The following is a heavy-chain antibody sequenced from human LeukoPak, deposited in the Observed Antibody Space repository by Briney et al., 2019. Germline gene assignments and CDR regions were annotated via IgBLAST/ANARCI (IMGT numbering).Heavy chain of an antibody. V-gene: IGHV4-31*03. J-gene: IGHJ4*02. CDR3: ARGPPRGYFDY. CDR2: IYYSGST. Sequence: SQTLSLTCTVSGGSISSGGYYWSWIRQHPEKGLEWIGYIYYSGSTYYNPSLKSRVTISVDTSKNQFSLKLSSVTAADTAVYYCARGPPRGYFDYWGQGTLVTVSS. CDR1: GGSISSGGYY. D-gene: IGHD6-6*01.